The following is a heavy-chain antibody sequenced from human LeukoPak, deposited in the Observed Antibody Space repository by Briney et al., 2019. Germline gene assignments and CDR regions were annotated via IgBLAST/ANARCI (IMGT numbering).Heavy chain of an antibody. V-gene: IGHV3-23*01. D-gene: IGHD6-19*01. Sequence: GGSLRLSCAASGFTFSSYAMSWVRQAPGKGLEWVSAISASGGSTYYADSVKGRFTISRDNSKNTLYLQMNSLRAEDTAVYYCAREGTLAVAAKPEGFDYWGQGTLVTVSS. J-gene: IGHJ4*02. CDR2: ISASGGST. CDR3: AREGTLAVAAKPEGFDY. CDR1: GFTFSSYA.